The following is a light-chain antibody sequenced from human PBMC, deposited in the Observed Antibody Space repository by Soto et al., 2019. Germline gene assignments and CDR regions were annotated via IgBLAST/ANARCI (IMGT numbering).Light chain of an antibody. Sequence: DIQMTQSPSSLAASVGDRVTITCRASQSISTYLNWYRQKPGRAPKLLIYAASSLQSGVPSRFSGSGSGTDFTLSISSLQPEDFATYYCQQSFTTPWTFGQGTTVEV. CDR3: QQSFTTPWT. CDR2: AAS. CDR1: QSISTY. J-gene: IGKJ1*01. V-gene: IGKV1-39*01.